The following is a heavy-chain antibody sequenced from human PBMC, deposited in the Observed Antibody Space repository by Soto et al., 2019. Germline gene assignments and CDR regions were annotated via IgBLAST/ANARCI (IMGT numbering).Heavy chain of an antibody. D-gene: IGHD2-15*01. CDR1: GFICSSDR. CDR2: ISTNSRFI. V-gene: IGHV3-21*01. Sequence: GGTLRLSCAASGFICSSDRKNWVRKAPAKGQEWISSISTNSRFISYADSVDSRFTVSRYNSNNSLYLQMVSLRTEDTAVSYYASKQVIGYYYGLDVWGQGTTVTVSS. J-gene: IGHJ6*02. CDR3: ASKQVIGYYYGLDV.